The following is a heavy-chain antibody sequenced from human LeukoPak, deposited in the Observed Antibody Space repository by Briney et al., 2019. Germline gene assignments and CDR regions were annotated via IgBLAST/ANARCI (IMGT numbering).Heavy chain of an antibody. J-gene: IGHJ5*02. CDR3: ARGLYLELRFSWFDP. CDR2: INPSDGIT. D-gene: IGHD1-7*01. Sequence: ASVKVSCKASGYTLTSYYMHWVRQAPGQGIEWMGKINPSDGITNYAQKFQGRVTMTRDTSTSTVYMELSSLRSEDTAVYYCARGLYLELRFSWFDPWGQGTLVTVSS. V-gene: IGHV1-46*01. CDR1: GYTLTSYY.